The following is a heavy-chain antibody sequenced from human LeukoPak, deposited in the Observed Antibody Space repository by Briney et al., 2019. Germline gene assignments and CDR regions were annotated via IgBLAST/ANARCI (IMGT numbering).Heavy chain of an antibody. J-gene: IGHJ5*02. Sequence: ASVKVSCKASGYTFTSYGISWVRQAPGQGLEWMGWISAYNGNTNYARKLQGRVTMTTDTSTSTAYMELRSLRSDDTAVYYCARAAPPARYCSGGSCYSGIWFDPWGQGTLVTVSS. CDR3: ARAAPPARYCSGGSCYSGIWFDP. CDR1: GYTFTSYG. D-gene: IGHD2-15*01. V-gene: IGHV1-18*01. CDR2: ISAYNGNT.